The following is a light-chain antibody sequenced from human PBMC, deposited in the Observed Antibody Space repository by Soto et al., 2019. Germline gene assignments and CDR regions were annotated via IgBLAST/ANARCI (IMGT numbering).Light chain of an antibody. CDR2: EVS. V-gene: IGLV2-14*03. Sequence: QSALTQPASVSGSPGQSITISCSGTSSDADDYNYVSWYQQHPGKSPKLMIYEVSQRLSGVSHRFSGSRSGYTASLTISGLQDEYEADYCTSSLSNSVVLFGGGTKLTVL. CDR1: SSDADDYNY. CDR3: SSLSNSVVL. J-gene: IGLJ3*02.